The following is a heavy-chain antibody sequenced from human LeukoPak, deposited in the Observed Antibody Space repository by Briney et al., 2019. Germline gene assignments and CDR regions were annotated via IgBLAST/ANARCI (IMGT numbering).Heavy chain of an antibody. Sequence: SETLSLTCTVSGGSISSGSYYCSWIRQPAGKGLEWIGHIYKSGSTNYNPSLKSRVTVSVDTSKNQFSLKLSSVTAADTAVYYCARGLLYYYDSSGYYYPFDYWGQGTLVTVSS. CDR1: GGSISSGSYY. CDR2: IYKSGST. CDR3: ARGLLYYYDSSGYYYPFDY. J-gene: IGHJ4*02. V-gene: IGHV4-61*09. D-gene: IGHD3-22*01.